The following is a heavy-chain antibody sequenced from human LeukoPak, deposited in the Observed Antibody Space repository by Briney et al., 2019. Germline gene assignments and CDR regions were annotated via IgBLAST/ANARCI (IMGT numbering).Heavy chain of an antibody. Sequence: ASVKVSCKASGYTFTGYYIHWIRQAPGQGLEWMGWINPNSGGTNYAQKFQGWVTMTRDTSIGTAYMELSSLRSEDTAVYYCARVRYSSGWYYYYGMDVWGQGTTVTVSS. D-gene: IGHD6-19*01. CDR1: GYTFTGYY. J-gene: IGHJ6*02. CDR2: INPNSGGT. CDR3: ARVRYSSGWYYYYGMDV. V-gene: IGHV1-2*04.